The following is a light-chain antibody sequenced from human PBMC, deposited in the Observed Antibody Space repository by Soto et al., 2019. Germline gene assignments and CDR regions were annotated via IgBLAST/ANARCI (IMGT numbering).Light chain of an antibody. CDR1: SSDVGGYNY. J-gene: IGLJ2*01. CDR2: EVS. V-gene: IGLV2-14*01. Sequence: QCALTQPASVSGSPGQSITISCTGTSSDVGGYNYVSWYQQHPGKAPKLMIYEVSNRPSGVSNRFSGSKSGNTASLTISGLQAEDEADYYCSSYTSSSTLYVVFGGGTKLTVL. CDR3: SSYTSSSTLYVV.